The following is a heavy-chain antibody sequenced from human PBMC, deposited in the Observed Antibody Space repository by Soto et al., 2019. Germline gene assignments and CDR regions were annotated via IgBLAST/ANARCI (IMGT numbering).Heavy chain of an antibody. Sequence: LSLTCAASGFTFSSYSMNWVRQAPGKGLEWVSYISSSSSTIYYADSVKGRFTISRDNAKNSLYLQMNSLRDEDTAVYYCARGRSPYSSGWNFDYWGQGTLVTVSS. J-gene: IGHJ4*02. CDR2: ISSSSSTI. D-gene: IGHD6-19*01. CDR3: ARGRSPYSSGWNFDY. V-gene: IGHV3-48*02. CDR1: GFTFSSYS.